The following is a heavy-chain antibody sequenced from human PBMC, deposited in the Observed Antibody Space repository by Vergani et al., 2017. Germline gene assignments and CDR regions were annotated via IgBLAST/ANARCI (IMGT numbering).Heavy chain of an antibody. CDR2: IYYSGST. CDR3: ARHSTVEWLVKLGWIDP. J-gene: IGHJ5*02. V-gene: IGHV4-39*01. D-gene: IGHD6-19*01. CDR1: GASIRSSNYY. Sequence: QLQLQESGPGLVKPSAPLSLTCSVSGASIRSSNYYWGWIRQPPGKGLEWIASIYYSGSTYYNPSLKSRVTISVDTSKNQFSLKLSSVTAAATAVYFCARHSTVEWLVKLGWIDPWGQGILVTVSS.